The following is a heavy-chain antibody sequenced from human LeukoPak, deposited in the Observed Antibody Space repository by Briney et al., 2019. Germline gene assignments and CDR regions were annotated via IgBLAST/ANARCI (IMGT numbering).Heavy chain of an antibody. J-gene: IGHJ4*02. CDR1: GFTFSSYG. D-gene: IGHD6-13*01. Sequence: GRSLRLSCAASGFTFSSYGMHWVRQAPGKGLEWVALISYDGTNNNYADSVKGRFTISRDNAKNTLFLQMNSLRVEDTAVYYCARGGSAYSSSWSTFDYWGQGTLVTVSS. CDR3: ARGGSAYSSSWSTFDY. V-gene: IGHV3-30*03. CDR2: ISYDGTNN.